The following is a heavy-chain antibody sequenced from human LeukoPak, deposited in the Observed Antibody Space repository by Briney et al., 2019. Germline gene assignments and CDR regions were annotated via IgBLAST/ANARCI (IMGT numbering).Heavy chain of an antibody. D-gene: IGHD6-25*01. CDR1: GGTFSSYA. J-gene: IGHJ3*02. CDR3: ARDRPSGLNDAFDI. CDR2: INPSGGST. V-gene: IGHV1-46*01. Sequence: ASVTVSCKASGGTFSSYAISWVRQAPGQGLEWMGIINPSGGSTSYAQKFQGRVTMTRDTSTSTVYMELSSLRSEDTAVYYCARDRPSGLNDAFDIWGQGTMVTVSS.